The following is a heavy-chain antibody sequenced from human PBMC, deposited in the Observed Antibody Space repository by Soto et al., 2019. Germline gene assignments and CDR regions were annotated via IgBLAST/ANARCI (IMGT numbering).Heavy chain of an antibody. CDR2: IYYSGST. CDR1: GSSISSGGYY. J-gene: IGHJ6*02. Sequence: PSETLSLTCTVSGSSISSGGYYWNWIRQHPGKGLEWIGYIYYSGSTYYHPSLKSRLTISVDTSKNQFCLKLTSVTAADTALYYCASANVGPRSGGDMDAWGQGTTVTVSS. V-gene: IGHV4-31*03. D-gene: IGHD2-8*01. CDR3: ASANVGPRSGGDMDA.